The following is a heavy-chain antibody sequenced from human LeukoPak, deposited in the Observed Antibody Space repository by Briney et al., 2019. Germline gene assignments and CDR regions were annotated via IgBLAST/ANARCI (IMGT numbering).Heavy chain of an antibody. V-gene: IGHV3-33*01. J-gene: IGHJ5*02. CDR2: IWYDGSNK. Sequence: PGGSLRLSCAASGFTFSSYGMHWVRQAPGKGLEWVAVIWYDGSNKYYADSVKGRFTISRDNSKNTLYLQMNSLRAEDTAVYYCARESIAAPNWFDPWGQGTLVTISS. D-gene: IGHD6-6*01. CDR1: GFTFSSYG. CDR3: ARESIAAPNWFDP.